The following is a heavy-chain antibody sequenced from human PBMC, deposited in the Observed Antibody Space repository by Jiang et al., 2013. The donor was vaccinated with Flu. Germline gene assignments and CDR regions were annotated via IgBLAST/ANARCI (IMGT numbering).Heavy chain of an antibody. Sequence: AASGFTFSNYAMSWVRQASREGAGVGLRYYGNGDSRHYADSVKGRFTISRDNPKNTLYLQMNSLRGEDTAVYYCTKLVDYFDSSGDFDYWGQGTLVTVSS. D-gene: IGHD3-22*01. V-gene: IGHV3-23*01. CDR3: TKLVDYFDSSGDFDY. J-gene: IGHJ4*02. CDR2: YGNGDSR. CDR1: GFTFSNYA.